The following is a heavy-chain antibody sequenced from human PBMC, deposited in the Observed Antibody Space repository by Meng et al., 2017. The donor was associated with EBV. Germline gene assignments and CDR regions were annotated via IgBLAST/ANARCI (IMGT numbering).Heavy chain of an antibody. Sequence: QVQLVPSVSELKKPXAFXKVSCKASGDSLSTFAMNWVRQAPGQGLEWMGWINTDTGYATYAQGFRGRFVFSLETSVSTAYLQINSLKAADTAMYYCARGLAYGDYGVDYWGQGTLVTVSS. D-gene: IGHD2-21*01. J-gene: IGHJ4*02. V-gene: IGHV7-4-1*02. CDR2: INTDTGYA. CDR3: ARGLAYGDYGVDY. CDR1: GDSLSTFA.